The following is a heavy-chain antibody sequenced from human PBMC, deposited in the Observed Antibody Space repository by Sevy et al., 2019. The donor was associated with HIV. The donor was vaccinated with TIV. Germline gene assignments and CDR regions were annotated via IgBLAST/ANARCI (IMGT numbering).Heavy chain of an antibody. CDR1: GFTFSSYW. CDR2: IKQDGSEK. Sequence: GGSLRLSCAASGFTFSSYWMSWVRQAPGKGLEWVANIKQDGSEKYYVDSVKGRFTISRDNAKNSLYLQMNSLRAEDTAVYYCGGDAWLSHKAFLFDYWGQGTLVTVSS. D-gene: IGHD3-22*01. CDR3: GGDAWLSHKAFLFDY. J-gene: IGHJ4*02. V-gene: IGHV3-7*01.